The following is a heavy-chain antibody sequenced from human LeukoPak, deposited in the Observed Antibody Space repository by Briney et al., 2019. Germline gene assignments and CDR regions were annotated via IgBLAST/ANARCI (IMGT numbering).Heavy chain of an antibody. D-gene: IGHD6-19*01. Sequence: ASVKVSCKVSGYTLTELSMHWVRQAPGKGLAWMGGFDPEDGETIYAQKFQGRVTMTEDTSTDTAYMELSSLRSEDTAVYYCATGPIAVAGTGWFDPWGQGTLVTVSS. CDR3: ATGPIAVAGTGWFDP. V-gene: IGHV1-24*01. CDR1: GYTLTELS. J-gene: IGHJ5*02. CDR2: FDPEDGET.